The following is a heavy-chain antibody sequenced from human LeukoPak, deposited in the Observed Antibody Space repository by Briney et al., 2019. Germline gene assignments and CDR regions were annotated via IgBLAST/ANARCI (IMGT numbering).Heavy chain of an antibody. V-gene: IGHV3-30*18. J-gene: IGHJ4*02. CDR1: GFTFSSYG. Sequence: GGSLRLSCAASGFTFSSYGMHWVRQAPGKGLEWVAVISYDGSNKYYADSVKGRFTISRDNSKNALYLQMNSLRAEDTVVYYCANLYMVNYWGQGTLVTVSS. CDR2: ISYDGSNK. CDR3: ANLYMVNY. D-gene: IGHD4-23*01.